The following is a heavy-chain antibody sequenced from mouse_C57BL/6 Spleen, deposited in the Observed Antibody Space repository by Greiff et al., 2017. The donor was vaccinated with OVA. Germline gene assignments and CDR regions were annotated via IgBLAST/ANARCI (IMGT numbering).Heavy chain of an antibody. CDR2: IRNKANNHAT. J-gene: IGHJ2*01. CDR3: TRRDDYDHSFDY. Sequence: EVQLVESGGGLVQPGGSMKLSCAASGFTFSDAWMDWVRQSPEKGLEWVAGIRNKANNHATYYAESVKGRFTISRDDSKSSVYLQMNSLRAEDTGMYYCTRRDDYDHSFDYWGQGTTLTVSS. D-gene: IGHD2-4*01. V-gene: IGHV6-6*01. CDR1: GFTFSDAW.